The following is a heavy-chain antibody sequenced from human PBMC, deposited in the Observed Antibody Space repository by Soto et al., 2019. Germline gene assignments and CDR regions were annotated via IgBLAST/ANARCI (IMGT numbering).Heavy chain of an antibody. D-gene: IGHD6-13*01. Sequence: IRLVQSGTEVKKPGASVKVSCKASGYTFTNYGISWVRQAPGQGLEWMGWISGNDGNANYDQKFQARVSMTIDTSTNTAYMELSSLRADDTAVFYCAKVAIGWYPYYGMDVWGQGTTVTVSS. J-gene: IGHJ6*02. CDR2: ISGNDGNA. CDR1: GYTFTNYG. V-gene: IGHV1-18*04. CDR3: AKVAIGWYPYYGMDV.